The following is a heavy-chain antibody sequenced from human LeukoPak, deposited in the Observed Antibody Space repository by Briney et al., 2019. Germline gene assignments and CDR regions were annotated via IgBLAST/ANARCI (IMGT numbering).Heavy chain of an antibody. CDR2: MKRKSDGETT. CDR1: GFTFSNAW. CDR3: STEWNYGWGSIFDY. V-gene: IGHV3-15*01. Sequence: GGSLRLSCATSGFTFSNAWMSWVRRAPGKGLEGVGRMKRKSDGETTGYAASVKGRFTISRDDTKNTLSLQMNSRPTEDTAVYYCSTEWNYGWGSIFDYWGQGTLVTVAS. J-gene: IGHJ4*02. D-gene: IGHD3-10*01.